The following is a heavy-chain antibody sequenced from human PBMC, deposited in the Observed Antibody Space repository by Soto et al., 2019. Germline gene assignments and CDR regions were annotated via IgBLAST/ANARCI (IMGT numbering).Heavy chain of an antibody. CDR2: ISGRVAFI. D-gene: IGHD1-20*01. J-gene: IGHJ4*02. CDR1: GFNFGAFA. Sequence: EVQLLESGGDLVQPGGSLRLSCAASGFNFGAFALNWVRQAPGKGLEWVSGISGRVAFIYYADSVRGRFSISRDASENILYLQMNSLRVDATALYYCTRETVAGITGLDYWGPGTLVTVSS. V-gene: IGHV3-23*01. CDR3: TRETVAGITGLDY.